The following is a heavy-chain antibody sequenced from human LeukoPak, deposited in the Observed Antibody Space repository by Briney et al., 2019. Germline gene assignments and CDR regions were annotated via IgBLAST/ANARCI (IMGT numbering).Heavy chain of an antibody. CDR2: IRYDGSNK. J-gene: IGHJ4*02. CDR3: VRGGDPQFDY. Sequence: PGGSLRLSCAASGFTFSSYGMHWVRQAPGKGLEWVAFIRYDGSNKYYADSVKGRFTISRDNSKNTLYLQMNSLRAEDTAVYYCVRGGDPQFDYWGQGTLVTVSS. V-gene: IGHV3-30*02. D-gene: IGHD7-27*01. CDR1: GFTFSSYG.